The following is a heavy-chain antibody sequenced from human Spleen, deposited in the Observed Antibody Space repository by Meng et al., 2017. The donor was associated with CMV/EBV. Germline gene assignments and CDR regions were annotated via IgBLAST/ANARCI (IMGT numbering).Heavy chain of an antibody. J-gene: IGHJ4*02. CDR3: ASLYGGNSGVDY. D-gene: IGHD4-23*01. V-gene: IGHV1-2*02. CDR2: INPNSGVT. Sequence: ASVKVSCKASGYTFTDFYIHWVRQAPGQGLEWMGWINPNSGVTNYVQKFRARVTMTRDTSISTAYMELSRLRSDDTAVYYCASLYGGNSGVDYWGQGTLVTVSS. CDR1: GYTFTDFY.